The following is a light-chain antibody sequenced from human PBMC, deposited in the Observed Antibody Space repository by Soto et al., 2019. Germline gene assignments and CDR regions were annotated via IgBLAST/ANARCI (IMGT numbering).Light chain of an antibody. J-gene: IGLJ2*01. CDR1: SSDVGGYNY. Sequence: HSALTQPASVSGSPGQSITISCTGTSSDVGGYNYVSWYQVHPGKVPKLLIFDVSNRPSGVSHRFSGSKSGNTASLTISGLQADDEADYFCNSYTAMSTLVFGGGTKVTVL. CDR3: NSYTAMSTLV. V-gene: IGLV2-14*03. CDR2: DVS.